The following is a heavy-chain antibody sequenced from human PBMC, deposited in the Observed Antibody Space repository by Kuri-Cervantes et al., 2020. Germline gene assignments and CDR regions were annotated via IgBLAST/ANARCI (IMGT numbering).Heavy chain of an antibody. CDR2: INHSGST. D-gene: IGHD3-9*01. CDR3: ARGLVLRYFDWPRRGNYYYYYMDV. Sequence: GSLRLSCTVSGGSIWSWIRQPPGKGLEWIGEINHSGSTNYNPSLKSRVTISVDTSKNQFSLKLSSVTAADTAVYYCARGLVLRYFDWPRRGNYYYYYMDVWGKGTTVTVSS. CDR1: GGSI. V-gene: IGHV4-34*01. J-gene: IGHJ6*03.